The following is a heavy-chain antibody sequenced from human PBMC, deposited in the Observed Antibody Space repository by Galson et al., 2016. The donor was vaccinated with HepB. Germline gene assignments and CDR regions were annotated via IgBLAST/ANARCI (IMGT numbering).Heavy chain of an antibody. V-gene: IGHV1-18*04. CDR3: ARDWDFNMDV. Sequence: QSGAEVKKPGASVKVSCKASGYIFTSSGISWMRQAPGQGLEWMGWSNIYDGTINYARKFQGRVSLTTDTSTSTAYVELRSLRFDDTAVYYCARDWDFNMDVWGKGTTVTVSS. D-gene: IGHD1-26*01. CDR2: SNIYDGTI. CDR1: GYIFTSSG. J-gene: IGHJ6*04.